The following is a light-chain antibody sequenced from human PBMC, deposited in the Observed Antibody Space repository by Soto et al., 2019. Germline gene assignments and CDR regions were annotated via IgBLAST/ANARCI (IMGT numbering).Light chain of an antibody. CDR2: GAS. V-gene: IGKV3-15*01. CDR1: QSLSSD. Sequence: EVVMTQSPATLSVSPGERATLSCRASQSLSSDLAWYQQKPGQAPRLLIYGASTRATGVPARFSGSGSGTEFTLTISSLQSEDFAVYYCQQYDKWPPTTFGQGTMVEIK. J-gene: IGKJ1*01. CDR3: QQYDKWPPTT.